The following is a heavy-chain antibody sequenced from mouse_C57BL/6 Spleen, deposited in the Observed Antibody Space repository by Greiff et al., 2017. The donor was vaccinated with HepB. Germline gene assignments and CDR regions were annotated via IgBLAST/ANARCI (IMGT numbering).Heavy chain of an antibody. CDR1: GYIFTSYW. CDR3: ARVGDYDVGFAY. D-gene: IGHD2-4*01. J-gene: IGHJ3*01. CDR2: IDPSDSYT. V-gene: IGHV1-69*01. Sequence: VQLQQPGAELVMPGASVKLSCKASGYIFTSYWMHWVKQRPGQGLEWIGEIDPSDSYTNYNQKFKGKSTLTVDKSSSTAYMQLSSLTSEDSAVYYCARVGDYDVGFAYWGQGTLVTVSA.